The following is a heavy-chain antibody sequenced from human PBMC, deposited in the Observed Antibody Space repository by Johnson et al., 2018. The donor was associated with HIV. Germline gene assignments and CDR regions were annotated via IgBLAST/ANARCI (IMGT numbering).Heavy chain of an antibody. CDR2: IWYDGSNK. Sequence: QVQLVESGGGVVQPGRSLRLSCAASGFTFSSYGMHWVRQAPGKGLEWVAVIWYDGSNKYYADSVKGRFTISRDNSKNTRYLQMNSLRAEDTAVYYCASLGLDLLVKAPLSVVFDAFDIWGQGTMVTVSS. D-gene: IGHD3-16*01. J-gene: IGHJ3*02. CDR3: ASLGLDLLVKAPLSVVFDAFDI. V-gene: IGHV3-30*19. CDR1: GFTFSSYG.